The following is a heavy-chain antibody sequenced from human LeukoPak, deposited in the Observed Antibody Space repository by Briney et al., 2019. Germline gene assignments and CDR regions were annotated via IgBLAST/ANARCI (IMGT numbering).Heavy chain of an antibody. J-gene: IGHJ3*02. CDR2: INGSGGST. V-gene: IGHV3-23*01. CDR3: AKDRDDYVWGSYLGAFDI. Sequence: GGSLRLSCAASGFTFSSYAMSWVRQAPGKGLEWVSDINGSGGSTYYADSVKGRFTISRDNSKNTLYLQMNSLRAEDTAVFYCAKDRDDYVWGSYLGAFDIWGQGTMVTVSS. CDR1: GFTFSSYA. D-gene: IGHD3-16*01.